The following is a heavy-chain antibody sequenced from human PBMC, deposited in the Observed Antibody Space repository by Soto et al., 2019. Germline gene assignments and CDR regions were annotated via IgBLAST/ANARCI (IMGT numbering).Heavy chain of an antibody. Sequence: ASVKVSCEASRYTFTSYYMHWARQATEQGLEWMGIINPSGGSTSYAQKFQGRVTMTRDTSTSTVYMELSSLRSEDTAVYYCARRRGCISTSCSFPLGWFDPWGQGTLVTVSS. V-gene: IGHV1-46*01. D-gene: IGHD2-2*01. CDR2: INPSGGST. J-gene: IGHJ5*02. CDR1: RYTFTSYY. CDR3: ARRRGCISTSCSFPLGWFDP.